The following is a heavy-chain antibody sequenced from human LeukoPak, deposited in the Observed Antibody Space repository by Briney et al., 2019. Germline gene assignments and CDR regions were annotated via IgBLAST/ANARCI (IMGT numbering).Heavy chain of an antibody. D-gene: IGHD2-21*02. Sequence: GGSLRLSCVASGFTYEDYGMSWVRQAPGKGLEWVSGINWNGGSTGYADSVKGRFTISRDNAKKSLYLKMNSLRGEDTVLYYCVRDYCGGDCYPFDYWGQGTLVTVSS. V-gene: IGHV3-20*04. CDR3: VRDYCGGDCYPFDY. CDR2: INWNGGST. CDR1: GFTYEDYG. J-gene: IGHJ4*02.